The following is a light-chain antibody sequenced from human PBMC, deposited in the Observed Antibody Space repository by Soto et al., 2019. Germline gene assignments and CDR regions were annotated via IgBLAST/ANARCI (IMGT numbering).Light chain of an antibody. CDR3: QQYGSSPPYT. J-gene: IGKJ2*01. CDR1: HSVSSSY. V-gene: IGKV3-20*01. Sequence: EIVLTQSPGTLSLSPGERDTLSCRASHSVSSSYLAWYQQKPGQAPRLLIYGAFSRATGIPDRFSGSGSGTDFTLTISRLEPEDIAVYYCQQYGSSPPYTFGQGTKLEIK. CDR2: GAF.